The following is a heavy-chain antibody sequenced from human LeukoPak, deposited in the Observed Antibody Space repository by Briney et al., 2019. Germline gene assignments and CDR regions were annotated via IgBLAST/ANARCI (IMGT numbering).Heavy chain of an antibody. CDR1: GGSISSGSYY. J-gene: IGHJ3*02. CDR3: ARVGGYCSGGSCYSDDAFDI. Sequence: SQTLSLTCTVSGGSISSGSYYWSWIRQPPGKGLEWIGYIYYSGSTNYNPSLKSRVTISVDTSKNQFSLKLSSVTAADTAVYYCARVGGYCSGGSCYSDDAFDIWGQGTMVTVSS. V-gene: IGHV4-61*01. D-gene: IGHD2-15*01. CDR2: IYYSGST.